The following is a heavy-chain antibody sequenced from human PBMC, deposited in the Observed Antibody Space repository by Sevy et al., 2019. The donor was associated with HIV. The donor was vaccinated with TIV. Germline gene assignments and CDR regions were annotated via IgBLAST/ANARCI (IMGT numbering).Heavy chain of an antibody. V-gene: IGHV3-74*01. J-gene: IGHJ4*02. CDR2: INSDGSST. CDR3: AGAGVGAKGFDY. CDR1: GFSFSNYW. D-gene: IGHD1-26*01. Sequence: GGSLRLSCVATGFSFSNYWMHWVRQAPGKGLVWVSRINSDGSSTSYADSVKGRFTISRDNAQNTLFLQMNILRAEDTAVYYCAGAGVGAKGFDYWGQGTLVTVSS.